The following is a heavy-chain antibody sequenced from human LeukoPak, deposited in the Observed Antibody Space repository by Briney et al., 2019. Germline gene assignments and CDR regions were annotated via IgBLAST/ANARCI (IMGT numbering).Heavy chain of an antibody. V-gene: IGHV1-2*02. CDR1: GYTFTGYY. CDR3: ARVGYYDSSGYYY. D-gene: IGHD3-22*01. CDR2: INPNSGGT. J-gene: IGHJ4*02. Sequence: ASVKVSCKASGYTFTGYYMHWVRQAPGQGLELMGWINPNSGGTNYAQKFQGRVTMTRDTSISTAYMELSRLRSDDTAVYYCARVGYYDSSGYYYWGQGTLVTVSS.